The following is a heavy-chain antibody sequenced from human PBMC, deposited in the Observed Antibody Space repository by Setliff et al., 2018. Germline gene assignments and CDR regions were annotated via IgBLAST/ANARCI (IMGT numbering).Heavy chain of an antibody. CDR3: TSAKLERRTGHHYYMDV. CDR2: IRSRNDGGTT. J-gene: IGHJ6*03. CDR1: GLTFSHAW. D-gene: IGHD1-1*01. V-gene: IGHV3-15*01. Sequence: KPGGSLSLSCVASGLTFSHAWMTWVRQSPGKGLEWVGRIRSRNDGGTTDYAAPVKGRFTFSRDDSKNTLYLQMNNLKTEDTATYYCTSAKLERRTGHHYYMDVWGKGTTVTVSS.